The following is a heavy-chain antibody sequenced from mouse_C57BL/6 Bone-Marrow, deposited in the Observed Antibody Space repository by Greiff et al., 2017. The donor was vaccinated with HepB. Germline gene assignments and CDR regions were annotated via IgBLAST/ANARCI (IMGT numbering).Heavy chain of an antibody. Sequence: EVKLQESGPGLVKPSQSLSLTCSVTGYSITSGYYWNWIRQFPGNKLEWMGYISYDGSNNYNPSLKNRISITRDTSKNQFFLKLNSVTTDDKATYYGERVCSGWFAYWGQGTLVTVSA. D-gene: IGHD1-1*01. CDR2: ISYDGSN. CDR1: GYSITSGYY. CDR3: ERVCSGWFAY. J-gene: IGHJ3*01. V-gene: IGHV3-6*01.